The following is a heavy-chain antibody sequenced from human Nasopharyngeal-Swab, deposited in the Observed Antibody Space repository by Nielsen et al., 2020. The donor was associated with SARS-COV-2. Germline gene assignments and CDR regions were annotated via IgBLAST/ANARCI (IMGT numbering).Heavy chain of an antibody. CDR1: GGSISSYY. CDR2: IYYSGST. V-gene: IGHV4-59*08. D-gene: IGHD4-17*01. CDR3: ARSYGDYVWLDP. J-gene: IGHJ5*02. Sequence: SETLSLTCTVSGGSISSYYWSWIRQPPGKGLEWIGYIYYSGSTNYNPSLKSRVTISVDTSKNQFSLKLSSVTAADTAVYYCARSYGDYVWLDPWGQGTLVTVSS.